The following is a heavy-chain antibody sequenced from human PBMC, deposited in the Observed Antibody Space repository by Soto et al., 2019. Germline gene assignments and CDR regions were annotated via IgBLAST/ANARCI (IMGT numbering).Heavy chain of an antibody. Sequence: SETLSRTCTVSGSSISSGDYYWSWSRQPPGKGLEWIGELHHSGSAVDNPSLKSRVSLALDTSKIQFSRNLTSVTAADTAIDDCARGPSDGTAYPVWYSYVWGRGTLVTVSS. J-gene: IGHJ2*01. V-gene: IGHV4-30-4*01. CDR3: ARGPSDGTAYPVWYSYV. D-gene: IGHD2-15*01. CDR2: LHHSGSA. CDR1: GSSISSGDYY.